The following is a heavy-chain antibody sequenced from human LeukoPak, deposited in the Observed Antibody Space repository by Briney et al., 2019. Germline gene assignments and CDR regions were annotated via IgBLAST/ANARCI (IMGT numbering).Heavy chain of an antibody. CDR1: GGTVNSGTYY. D-gene: IGHD3-22*01. V-gene: IGHV4-61*02. CDR3: ARGTTYDSGGDYYFNY. J-gene: IGHJ4*02. Sequence: SETLSLTCTVSGGTVNSGTYYWSWIRQPAGKGLEWIGRIYANGGTNYNPSLKGRLTISIDTSKNQFSLRLSSVTAADTAIYYCARGTTYDSGGDYYFNYWGQGTLVTVSS. CDR2: IYANGGT.